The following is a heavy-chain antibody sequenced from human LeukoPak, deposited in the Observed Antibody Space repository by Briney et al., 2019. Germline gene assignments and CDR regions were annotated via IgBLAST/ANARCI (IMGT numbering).Heavy chain of an antibody. V-gene: IGHV4-61*02. CDR1: GGSISSGSYY. CDR2: IYTSGST. Sequence: SETLSLTCTVSGGSISSGSYYWSWIRQPAGKGLEWIGRIYTSGSTHYNPSLKSRVTISVDTSKNQFSLKLSSVTAADTAVYYCARVLMVRGVIITEEWGQGTLVTVSS. CDR3: ARVLMVRGVIITEE. D-gene: IGHD3-10*01. J-gene: IGHJ4*02.